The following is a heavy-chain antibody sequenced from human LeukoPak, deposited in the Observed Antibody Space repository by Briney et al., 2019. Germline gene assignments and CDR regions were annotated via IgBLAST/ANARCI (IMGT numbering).Heavy chain of an antibody. CDR2: ISSSGITM. J-gene: IGHJ4*02. D-gene: IGHD5-12*01. V-gene: IGHV3-48*03. CDR1: GFIFSNYE. Sequence: GQSLRLSCAASGFIFSNYEINWVRQAPGKGLEWVSYISSSGITMNYADSVKGRFTISRDNAKNSLYLQMNSLRAEDTAVYYCARGWWSGYDAKLDYWGQGALVTVSS. CDR3: ARGWWSGYDAKLDY.